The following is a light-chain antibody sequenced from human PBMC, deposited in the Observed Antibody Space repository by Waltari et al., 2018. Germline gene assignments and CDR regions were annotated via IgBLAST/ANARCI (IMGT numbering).Light chain of an antibody. V-gene: IGKV2-28*01. Sequence: DIVLNQSPLSLPVTPGEPASLSCRSSRSLLHSNGYNYLGWYLQKPGQSPQLLIYLASSRASGVPDRFSGSGSDTDFTLKISRVEDEDVGVYYCMQALQTPPTFGQGTKVEIK. CDR2: LAS. J-gene: IGKJ1*01. CDR1: RSLLHSNGYNY. CDR3: MQALQTPPT.